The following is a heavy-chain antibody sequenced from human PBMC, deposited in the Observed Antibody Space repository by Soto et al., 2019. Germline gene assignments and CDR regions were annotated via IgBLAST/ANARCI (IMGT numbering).Heavy chain of an antibody. CDR2: ISYDGSNK. CDR1: GFTFSSYG. D-gene: IGHD6-13*01. J-gene: IGHJ6*02. CDR3: ARTGYSSSWPLYYYYYGMDV. V-gene: IGHV3-30*03. Sequence: HPGGSLRLSCAASGFTFSSYGMHWVRQAPGKGLEWVAVISYDGSNKYYADSVKGRFTISRDNSKNTLYLQMNSLRAEDTAVYYCARTGYSSSWPLYYYYYGMDVWGQGTTVTVSS.